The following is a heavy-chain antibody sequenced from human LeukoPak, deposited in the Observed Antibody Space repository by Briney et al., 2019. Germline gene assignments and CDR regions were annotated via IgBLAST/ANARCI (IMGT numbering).Heavy chain of an antibody. Sequence: GGSLRLSCAASGFTFNTYAMHWVRQAPGKGLEWVALIWYDGSNRDYADSVKGRFTVSRDNSKNMLYLQMNSLRADDTAVYYCARSLRVRGVPDYMDVWGKGTTVIISS. V-gene: IGHV3-33*01. J-gene: IGHJ6*03. CDR3: ARSLRVRGVPDYMDV. CDR2: IWYDGSNR. CDR1: GFTFNTYA. D-gene: IGHD3-10*01.